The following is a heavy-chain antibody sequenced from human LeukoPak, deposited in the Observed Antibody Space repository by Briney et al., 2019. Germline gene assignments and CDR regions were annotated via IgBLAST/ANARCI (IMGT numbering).Heavy chain of an antibody. V-gene: IGHV3-23*01. Sequence: GGSLRLSCTASGFPFSSYAMSWFRQTPGKGLEWVSSIIASGGNTYYADSAKGRFTISRDNSKNTVYLQMNTLRAEDTAIYYCAKGAGGSYGLYYFDYWGQGALVTVSS. D-gene: IGHD3-10*01. CDR2: IIASGGNT. CDR1: GFPFSSYA. J-gene: IGHJ4*02. CDR3: AKGAGGSYGLYYFDY.